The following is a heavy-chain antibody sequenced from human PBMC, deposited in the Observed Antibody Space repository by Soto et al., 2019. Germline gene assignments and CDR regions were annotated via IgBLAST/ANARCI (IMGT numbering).Heavy chain of an antibody. CDR3: ARARPGRGLSPCAY. CDR1: GYTFTSYY. J-gene: IGHJ4*02. Sequence: ASVKVSCKASGYTFTSYYMHWVRQAPGQGLEWMGMINPGADATSSAQKFQGRVTMTSDTSTSTVYMQLSSLRSEDTAVYSCARARPGRGLSPCAYWGQGTLVTVSS. CDR2: INPGADAT. V-gene: IGHV1-46*01.